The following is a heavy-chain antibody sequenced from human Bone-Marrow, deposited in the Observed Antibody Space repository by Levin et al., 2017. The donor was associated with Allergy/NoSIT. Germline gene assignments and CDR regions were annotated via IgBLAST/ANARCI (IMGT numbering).Heavy chain of an antibody. Sequence: ASVKVSCAASGFTFSSYAMSWVRQAPGKGLEWVSAISGSGGSTYFADSVKGRFTISRDNSKNTLYLQMNSLRAEDTAVYYCAKDSSGYSMVRPADYWGQGTLVTVSS. CDR2: ISGSGGST. J-gene: IGHJ4*02. CDR1: GFTFSSYA. D-gene: IGHD3-22*01. CDR3: AKDSSGYSMVRPADY. V-gene: IGHV3-23*01.